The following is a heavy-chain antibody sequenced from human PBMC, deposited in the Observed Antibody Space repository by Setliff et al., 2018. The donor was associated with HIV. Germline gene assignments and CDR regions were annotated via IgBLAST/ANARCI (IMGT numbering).Heavy chain of an antibody. CDR3: ARQAGTYWGFVYYMDV. V-gene: IGHV4-39*01. CDR2: APSSGNT. J-gene: IGHJ6*03. Sequence: ETLSLTCTVSGDSISSRFHWGWIRQPPGKGLEWIAIAPSSGNTYYNPSLESRVSIAVDMSKSQLSLNLTSVTAADTAVYYCARQAGTYWGFVYYMDVCGKGTTVTVSS. CDR1: GDSISSRFH. D-gene: IGHD7-27*01.